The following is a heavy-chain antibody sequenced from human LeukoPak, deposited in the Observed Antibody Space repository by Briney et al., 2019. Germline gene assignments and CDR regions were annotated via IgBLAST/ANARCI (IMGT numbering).Heavy chain of an antibody. CDR3: ARDFHPLYNWNYVGYFQH. V-gene: IGHV3-11*04. CDR2: ISSSGSIT. D-gene: IGHD1-1*01. CDR1: GFTFSDYY. Sequence: PGGSLRLSCAASGFTFSDYYMSWIRQAPGKGLEWVSYISSSGSITFYADSVKGRFTISRDNAKNLLYLQMSSLRAEDTAVYYCARDFHPLYNWNYVGYFQHWGQGTLVTVSS. J-gene: IGHJ1*01.